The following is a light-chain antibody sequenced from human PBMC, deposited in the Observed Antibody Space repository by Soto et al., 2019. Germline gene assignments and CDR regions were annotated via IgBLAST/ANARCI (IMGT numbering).Light chain of an antibody. J-gene: IGKJ2*01. Sequence: TQSPSSLSASIGDRVTITCRASQGISNYLAWYQQKPGQAPRLLIYGVSTRGTAIPARFSGGGSGSQFTLTITSLQSEDFAVYYCQQYNTWPYTFGQGTRLEI. CDR2: GVS. CDR1: QGISNY. V-gene: IGKV3-15*01. CDR3: QQYNTWPYT.